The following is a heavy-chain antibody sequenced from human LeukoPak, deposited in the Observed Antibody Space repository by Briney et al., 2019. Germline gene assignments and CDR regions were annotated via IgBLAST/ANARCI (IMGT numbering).Heavy chain of an antibody. D-gene: IGHD1-26*01. J-gene: IGHJ6*02. CDR2: INAGNGNT. Sequence: ASVKVSCKASGYTFTSYAMHWVRQAPGQRLEWMGWINAGNGNTKYSQKFQGRVTITRDTSASTAYMELSSLRSEDTAVYYCARGPLGIVGATYYYYGMDVWGQGTTVTVSS. CDR1: GYTFTSYA. CDR3: ARGPLGIVGATYYYYGMDV. V-gene: IGHV1-3*01.